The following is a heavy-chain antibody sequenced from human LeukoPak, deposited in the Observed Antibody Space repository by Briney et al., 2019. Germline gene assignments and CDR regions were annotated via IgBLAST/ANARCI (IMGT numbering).Heavy chain of an antibody. J-gene: IGHJ5*02. CDR2: INPSGGNT. D-gene: IGHD1-26*01. CDR3: ARGGGDNSGSLNWFDP. Sequence: ASVKVSCKASGYTFTSYYMHWMRQAPGQGLEWMGIINPSGGNTNYAQKFQGRVTMTRDTSTSTVYMELSSLRSVDTAVYYCARGGGDNSGSLNWFDPWGKGTLVIVSS. CDR1: GYTFTSYY. V-gene: IGHV1-46*01.